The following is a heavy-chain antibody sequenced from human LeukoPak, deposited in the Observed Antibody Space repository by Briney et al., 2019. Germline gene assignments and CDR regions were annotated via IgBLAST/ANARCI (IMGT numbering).Heavy chain of an antibody. D-gene: IGHD6-19*01. V-gene: IGHV3-30-3*01. CDR3: ASRSYGTVAGGALDY. Sequence: GGSLRLSCAASGFTFSSYAMDWVRQAPGKGLKWVAAISDDGSNKYFADSVKGRFTISRDNSKSTLYLQMNSLRAEDTAVYYCASRSYGTVAGGALDYWGQGTLVTVSS. CDR1: GFTFSSYA. J-gene: IGHJ4*02. CDR2: ISDDGSNK.